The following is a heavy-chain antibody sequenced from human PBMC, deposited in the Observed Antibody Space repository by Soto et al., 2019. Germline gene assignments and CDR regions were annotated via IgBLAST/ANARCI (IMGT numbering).Heavy chain of an antibody. CDR3: ARVFYYDSSGYYPSAEYFQH. CDR1: GGTFSSYT. J-gene: IGHJ1*01. Sequence: SVKVSCKASGGTFSSYTISWVRQAPGQGLEWMGRIIPILGIANYAQKIQGRVTITADKSTSTAYMELSSLSSEDTVVYYFARVFYYDSSGYYPSAEYFQHWGQGTLVTVSS. CDR2: IIPILGIA. V-gene: IGHV1-69*02. D-gene: IGHD3-22*01.